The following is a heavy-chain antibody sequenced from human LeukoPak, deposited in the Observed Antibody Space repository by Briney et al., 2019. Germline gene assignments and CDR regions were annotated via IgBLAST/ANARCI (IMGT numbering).Heavy chain of an antibody. CDR3: AREGDYGDYVPYDY. CDR2: INHSGST. J-gene: IGHJ4*02. Sequence: PSETLSLTCAVYGGSFSGYYWSWIRQPPGKGLEWIGEINHSGSTNYNPSLKSRVTISVDTSKNQFSLKLSSVTAADTAVYYCAREGDYGDYVPYDYWGQGTLVTVSS. V-gene: IGHV4-34*01. D-gene: IGHD4-17*01. CDR1: GGSFSGYY.